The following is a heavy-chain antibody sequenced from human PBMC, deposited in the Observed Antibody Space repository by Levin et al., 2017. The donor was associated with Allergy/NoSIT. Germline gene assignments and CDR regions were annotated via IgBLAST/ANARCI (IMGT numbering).Heavy chain of an antibody. CDR3: ARHKTERRRGIWFDC. CDR2: IYYSGNT. Sequence: SETLSLTCTVSGGSISSSSYYWGWIRQPPGKGLEWIGSIYYSGNTFYDPSLKSRVTISVDTSKNQFSLKMSSVTAADTAVYYCARHKTERRRGIWFDCWGQGTLVTVSS. CDR1: GGSISSSSYY. J-gene: IGHJ4*02. D-gene: IGHD1-1*01. V-gene: IGHV4-39*01.